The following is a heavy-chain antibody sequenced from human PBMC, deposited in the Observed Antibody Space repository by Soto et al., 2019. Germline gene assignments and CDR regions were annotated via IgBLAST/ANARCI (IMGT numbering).Heavy chain of an antibody. D-gene: IGHD6-6*01. J-gene: IGHJ6*02. CDR1: GFTFSSYA. V-gene: IGHV3-23*01. CDR3: ARALSSSTYYYGMDV. Sequence: LRLSCAASGFTFSSYAISWVRQAPGKGLEWVSAISGSGGSTYYADSVKGRFTISRDNSKNTLHLQMNSLRSEDTAVYYCARALSSSTYYYGMDVWGQGTTVTVSS. CDR2: ISGSGGST.